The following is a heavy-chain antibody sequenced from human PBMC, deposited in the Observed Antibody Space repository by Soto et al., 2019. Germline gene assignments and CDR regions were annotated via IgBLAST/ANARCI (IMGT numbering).Heavy chain of an antibody. D-gene: IGHD3-3*01. CDR1: GGTFSSYA. V-gene: IGHV1-69*13. Sequence: SVKVSCKASGGTFSSYAISWVRQAPGQGLEWMGGIIPIFGTANYAQKFQGRVTITADESTSTAYMELSSLRSEDTAVYYCARDQFRSIYDFWSGYYTAYGMDVWG. CDR3: ARDQFRSIYDFWSGYYTAYGMDV. CDR2: IIPIFGTA. J-gene: IGHJ6*02.